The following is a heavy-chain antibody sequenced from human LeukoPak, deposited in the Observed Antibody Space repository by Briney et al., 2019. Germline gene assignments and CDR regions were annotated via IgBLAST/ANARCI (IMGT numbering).Heavy chain of an antibody. CDR2: IYTGGST. Sequence: SETLSLTGTVSGGSISSYYWSWIRQPAGKGLEWIGRIYTGGSTNYNPSLKSRVTMSVDTSKNQFSLKLSSVTAADTAVYYCARDAPVAKNAFDIWGQGTMVTVSS. V-gene: IGHV4-4*07. CDR1: GGSISSYY. D-gene: IGHD5-12*01. CDR3: ARDAPVAKNAFDI. J-gene: IGHJ3*02.